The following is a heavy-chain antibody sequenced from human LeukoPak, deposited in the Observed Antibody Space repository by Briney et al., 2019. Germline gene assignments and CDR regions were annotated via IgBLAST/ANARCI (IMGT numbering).Heavy chain of an antibody. V-gene: IGHV3-23*01. D-gene: IGHD3-10*01. CDR2: ISERGGST. CDR1: GITLSNYG. Sequence: GGSLRLSCVVSGITLSNYGMSWVRQAPGKGLEWVSGISERGGSTNYADSVKGRFIISRDTSKNTVYLQLNSLRVEDTAVYFCAKRGIVIRAVIIIGFHKEAYYFDYWGQGILVTVSS. CDR3: AKRGIVIRAVIIIGFHKEAYYFDY. J-gene: IGHJ4*02.